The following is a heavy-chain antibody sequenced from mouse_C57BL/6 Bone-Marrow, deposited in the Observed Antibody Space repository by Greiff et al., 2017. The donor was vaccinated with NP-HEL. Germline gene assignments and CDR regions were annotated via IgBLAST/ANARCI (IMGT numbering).Heavy chain of an antibody. CDR2: IYPRSGNT. D-gene: IGHD2-4*01. CDR3: ARGGLRAWFAY. V-gene: IGHV1-81*01. Sequence: QVQLQQSGAELARPGASVKLSCKASGYTFTSYGISWVKQRTGQGLEWIGEIYPRSGNTYYNEKFKGKATLTADKSSSTAYMELRSLTSEDSAVYFGARGGLRAWFAYWGQGTLVTVSA. CDR1: GYTFTSYG. J-gene: IGHJ3*01.